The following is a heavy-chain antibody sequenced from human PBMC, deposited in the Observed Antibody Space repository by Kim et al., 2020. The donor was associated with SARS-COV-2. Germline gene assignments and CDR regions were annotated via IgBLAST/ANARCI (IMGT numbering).Heavy chain of an antibody. Sequence: GGSLRLSCAASGFTFSSYAMSWVRQAPGKGLEWVSAISGSGGSTYYADSVKGRFTISRDNSKNTLYLQMNSLRAEDTAVYYCAKDRAELRFLEWYLYWGQGTLVTVSS. CDR1: GFTFSSYA. CDR3: AKDRAELRFLEWYLY. D-gene: IGHD3-3*01. V-gene: IGHV3-23*01. J-gene: IGHJ4*02. CDR2: ISGSGGST.